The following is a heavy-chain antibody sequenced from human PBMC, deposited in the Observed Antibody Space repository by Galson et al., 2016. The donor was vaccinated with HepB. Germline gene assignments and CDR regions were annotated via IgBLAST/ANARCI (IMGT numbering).Heavy chain of an antibody. CDR2: IYPGDSDT. CDR3: ARHEVVENYDFLSGSPDH. D-gene: IGHD3-3*01. J-gene: IGHJ4*02. V-gene: IGHV5-51*01. Sequence: QSGAEVKKPGESLKISCKGSGYSFTSYWIGWVRQMPGKGLEWMGIIYPGDSDTRYSPSFQGQVTISADKSISTAYLQWSSLKASDTAMYYCARHEVVENYDFLSGSPDHWGQGTLVTVSS. CDR1: GYSFTSYW.